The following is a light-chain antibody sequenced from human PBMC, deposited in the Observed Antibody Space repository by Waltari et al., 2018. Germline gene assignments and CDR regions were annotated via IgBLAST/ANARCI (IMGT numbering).Light chain of an antibody. J-gene: IGLJ3*02. CDR3: AAWDDSLGAV. CDR2: NTN. CDR1: FSNIGSNS. Sequence: QSVLTQPPSVSGTPGQRVTISCSGRFSNIGSNSVNWYQQLPGTSPRLLIYNTNQAPSGFPHRFSASTSCTSASLAITGLQSEDEAYYCAAWDDSLGAVFGGGTKLTVL. V-gene: IGLV1-44*01.